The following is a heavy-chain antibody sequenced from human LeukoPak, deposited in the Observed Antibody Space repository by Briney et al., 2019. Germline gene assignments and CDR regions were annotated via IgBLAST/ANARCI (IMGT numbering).Heavy chain of an antibody. CDR1: GYSISSGYY. V-gene: IGHV4-38-2*02. CDR2: IYHGGST. J-gene: IGHJ4*02. D-gene: IGHD6-19*01. CDR3: ARDLIVGVAVAEVTDY. Sequence: SETLSLTCTVSGYSISSGYYWGWIRRPPGKGLEWIGSIYHGGSTYYNPSLKSRVTISVDTSKNQFSLKLSSVTAADTAVYYCARDLIVGVAVAEVTDYWGQGTLVTVSS.